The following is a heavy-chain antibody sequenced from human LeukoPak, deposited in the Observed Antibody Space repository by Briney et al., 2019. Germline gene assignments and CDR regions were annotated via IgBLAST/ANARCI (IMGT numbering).Heavy chain of an antibody. V-gene: IGHV3-66*01. CDR3: ATSLSGWGTYHYMDV. CDR1: GFTFSSYE. J-gene: IGHJ6*03. Sequence: PGGSLRLSCAASGFTFSSYEMNWVRQAPGKGLEWVSVIYSGGRTDYADSVKGRFIISRDNSKNMLYLQMNSLRAEDTAVYYCATSLSGWGTYHYMDVWGKGTTVTISS. CDR2: IYSGGRT. D-gene: IGHD6-19*01.